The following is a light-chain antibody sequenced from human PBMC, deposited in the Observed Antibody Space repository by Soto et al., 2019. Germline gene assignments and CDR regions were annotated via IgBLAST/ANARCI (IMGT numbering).Light chain of an antibody. J-gene: IGKJ4*01. V-gene: IGKV1-39*01. CDR1: QSISSY. CDR2: VGS. CDR3: QQTYTTPFS. Sequence: DIQMTQSPSSLSASVGDRVTITCRASQSISSYLSWYQQKPGKAPKRLIYVGSTLQSGVPSKYSGSGSGPDFTLTIRSLPPEDFATYSCQQTYTTPFSFGGGTKVDVK.